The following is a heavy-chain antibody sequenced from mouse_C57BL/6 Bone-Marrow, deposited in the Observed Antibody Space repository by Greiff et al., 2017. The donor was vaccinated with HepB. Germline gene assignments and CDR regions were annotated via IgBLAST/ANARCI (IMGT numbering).Heavy chain of an antibody. CDR2: ISYDGSN. V-gene: IGHV3-6*01. D-gene: IGHD2-4*01. Sequence: DVKLQESGPGLVKPSQSLSLTCSVTGYSITSGYYWNWIRQFPGNKLEWMGYISYDGSNNYNPSLKNRISITRDTSKNQFFLKLNSVTTEDTATYYCARAYDYGDYWGQGTTLTVSS. CDR1: GYSITSGYY. J-gene: IGHJ2*01. CDR3: ARAYDYGDY.